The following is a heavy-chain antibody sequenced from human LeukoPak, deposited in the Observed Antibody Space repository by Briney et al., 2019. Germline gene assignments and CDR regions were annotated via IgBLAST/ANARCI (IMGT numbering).Heavy chain of an antibody. CDR2: IIPIFGTA. CDR1: GGTFSSYA. CDR3: ARQETGYSGPINWFDP. J-gene: IGHJ5*02. V-gene: IGHV1-69*13. Sequence: ASMKVSCKASGGTFSSYAISWVRQAPGQGLEWMGGIIPIFGTANYAQKFQGRVTITADESTSTAYMELSSLRSEDTAVYYCARQETGYSGPINWFDPWGQGTLVTASS. D-gene: IGHD5-12*01.